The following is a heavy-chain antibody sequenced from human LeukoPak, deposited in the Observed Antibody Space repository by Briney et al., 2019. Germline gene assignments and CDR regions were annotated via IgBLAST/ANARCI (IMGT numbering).Heavy chain of an antibody. Sequence: GGSLRLSCAASGFTFSSYSMNWVRQAPGRGLEWVSSISSSSSYIYYADSVKGRLTISRDNAKNSLYLQMNSLRAEDTAVYYCARDRGYSSGWYFDYWGQGTLVTVSS. D-gene: IGHD6-19*01. CDR3: ARDRGYSSGWYFDY. CDR2: ISSSSSYI. V-gene: IGHV3-21*01. CDR1: GFTFSSYS. J-gene: IGHJ4*02.